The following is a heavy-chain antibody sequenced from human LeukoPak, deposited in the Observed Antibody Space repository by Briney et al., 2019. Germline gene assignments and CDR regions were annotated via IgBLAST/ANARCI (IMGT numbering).Heavy chain of an antibody. CDR2: INTNTENP. J-gene: IGHJ4*01. D-gene: IGHD5-24*01. CDR1: GYTFTSYA. CDR3: ARGQPWLPH. V-gene: IGHV7-4-1*02. Sequence: ASVKVSCKASGYTFTSYAMNWVRQAPGQGLEWMGWINTNTENPTYAQGFTGRFVFSLDTSVSTAYLQISSLEADDTAVYYRARGQPWLPHWGQGSLVTVSS.